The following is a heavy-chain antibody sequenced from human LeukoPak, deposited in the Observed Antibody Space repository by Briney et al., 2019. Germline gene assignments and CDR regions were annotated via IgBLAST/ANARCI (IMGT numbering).Heavy chain of an antibody. CDR2: ISYDGSNK. J-gene: IGHJ4*02. D-gene: IGHD4-17*01. CDR1: GFTFSSHG. V-gene: IGHV3-30*18. CDR3: AKDEDHDYGDYYFDS. Sequence: GGSLRLSCAASGFTFSSHGMHWVRQAPGKGLEWVAGISYDGSNKYYADSVKGRFTISRDDSKNTLYLQMNSLRAEDTAVYYCAKDEDHDYGDYYFDSWGQGTLVTVSS.